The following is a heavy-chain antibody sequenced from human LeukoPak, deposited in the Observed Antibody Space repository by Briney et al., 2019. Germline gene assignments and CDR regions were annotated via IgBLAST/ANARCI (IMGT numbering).Heavy chain of an antibody. Sequence: GGSLRLSCAASGFTFSSYAMHWVRQAPGKGLEWVAVISYDGSNKYYADSVKGRFTISRDNSKNTLYLQMNSLRAEDTAVYYCAKDLDPGIAAAGAPDYWGQGTLVTVSS. V-gene: IGHV3-30-3*01. CDR1: GFTFSSYA. J-gene: IGHJ4*02. CDR3: AKDLDPGIAAAGAPDY. CDR2: ISYDGSNK. D-gene: IGHD6-13*01.